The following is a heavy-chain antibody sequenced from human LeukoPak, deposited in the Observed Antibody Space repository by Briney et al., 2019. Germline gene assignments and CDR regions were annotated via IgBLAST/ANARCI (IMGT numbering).Heavy chain of an antibody. Sequence: GGSLRLSCAASGFTFSSYGMHWVRQAPGKGLEWVAVIWYDGSNKYYADSVKGRFTISRDKSKNTLYLQMNSLRAEDTAVYYCAREMITFGGVIANHDAFDIWGQGTMVTVSS. CDR2: IWYDGSNK. CDR1: GFTFSSYG. J-gene: IGHJ3*02. D-gene: IGHD3-16*02. CDR3: AREMITFGGVIANHDAFDI. V-gene: IGHV3-33*01.